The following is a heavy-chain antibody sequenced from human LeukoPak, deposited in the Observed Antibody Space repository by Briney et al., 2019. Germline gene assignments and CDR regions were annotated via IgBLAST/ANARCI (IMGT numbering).Heavy chain of an antibody. CDR2: INAGNGHT. D-gene: IGHD3/OR15-3a*01. CDR3: ARGIWTRTVSSYYLDY. V-gene: IGHV1-3*01. CDR1: GFTFTNYA. Sequence: ASVKVSCKASGFTFTNYAMQWVRQAPGQRLEWMGWINAGNGHTRYSQRFQGRVTITRDTSATTAYMEVTSLRSEDTAVYYCARGIWTRTVSSYYLDYWGRGTLATVSS. J-gene: IGHJ4*02.